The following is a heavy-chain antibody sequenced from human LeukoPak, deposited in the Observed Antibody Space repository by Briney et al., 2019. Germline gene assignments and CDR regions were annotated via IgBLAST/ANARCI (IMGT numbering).Heavy chain of an antibody. V-gene: IGHV3-7*01. J-gene: IGHJ5*02. D-gene: IGHD1-26*01. CDR3: ARTAGATNH. Sequence: GGSLRLSCAASGFTFSNYWMTWVRQAPGKGLEWVANIKQDGSEKYYVDSVKGRFTISRDNSKNSLYLQMNSLRAEDTAVYYCARTAGATNHWGQRTLVTVSS. CDR1: GFTFSNYW. CDR2: IKQDGSEK.